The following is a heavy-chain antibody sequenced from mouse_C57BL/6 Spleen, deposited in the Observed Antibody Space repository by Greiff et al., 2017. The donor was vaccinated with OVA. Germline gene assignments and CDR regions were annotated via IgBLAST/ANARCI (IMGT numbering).Heavy chain of an antibody. D-gene: IGHD1-1*01. CDR3: VRTTGGAMDY. Sequence: EVKLVESGGGLVQPKGSLKLSCAASGFTFNTYAMHWVRQAPGQGLEWVARIRRTSSNYATYYADSVKDRFTISRDDSQSMLYLQVNNLKTEDTAMYYYVRTTGGAMDYWGQGTSVTVSS. J-gene: IGHJ4*01. CDR2: IRRTSSNYAT. CDR1: GFTFNTYA. V-gene: IGHV10-3*01.